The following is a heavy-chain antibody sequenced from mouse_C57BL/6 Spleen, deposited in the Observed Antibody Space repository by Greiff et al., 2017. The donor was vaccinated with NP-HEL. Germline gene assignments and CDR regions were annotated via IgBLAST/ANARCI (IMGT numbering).Heavy chain of an antibody. CDR3: ARWGIVTEYYAMDY. J-gene: IGHJ4*01. CDR1: GYTFTSYW. CDR2: IDPSDGYT. Sequence: QVQLQQPGAELVMPGASVKLSCKASGYTFTSYWMHWVKQRPGQGLEWIGEIDPSDGYTNYNHKFKGKSTLTVDKSSSTAYMQLSRLTSEDSAVYYYARWGIVTEYYAMDYWGQGTSVTVSS. D-gene: IGHD2-12*01. V-gene: IGHV1-69*01.